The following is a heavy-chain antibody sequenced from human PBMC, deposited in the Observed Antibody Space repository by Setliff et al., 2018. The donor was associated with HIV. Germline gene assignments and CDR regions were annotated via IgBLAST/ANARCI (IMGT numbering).Heavy chain of an antibody. CDR3: ASDYGDYGAFDV. D-gene: IGHD4-17*01. Sequence: PSETLSLTCTVSGGSINTYYWGWIRQPPGKGLEWIGNIYHSGTTYYNPSLKTRVTISIDASRNHFSLNLSSVTAADTAVYYCASDYGDYGAFDVWGQGTMVTV. J-gene: IGHJ3*01. V-gene: IGHV4-59*04. CDR1: GGSINTYY. CDR2: IYHSGTT.